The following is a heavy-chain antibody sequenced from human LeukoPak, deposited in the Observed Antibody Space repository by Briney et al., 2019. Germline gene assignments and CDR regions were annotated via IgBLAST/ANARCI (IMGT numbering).Heavy chain of an antibody. CDR1: GFTFSSYG. V-gene: IGHV3-30*03. Sequence: GGSLRLSCAASGFTFSSYGMHWVRQAPGKGLEWVAVISYDGSNKYYADSVKGRFTISRDNSKNTLYPQMNSLRAEDTAVYYCATLRGSGWYFGMDVWGQGTTVTVSS. CDR2: ISYDGSNK. J-gene: IGHJ6*02. D-gene: IGHD6-19*01. CDR3: ATLRGSGWYFGMDV.